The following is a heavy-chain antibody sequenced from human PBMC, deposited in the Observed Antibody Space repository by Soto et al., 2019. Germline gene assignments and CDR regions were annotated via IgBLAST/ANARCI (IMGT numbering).Heavy chain of an antibody. CDR2: ISTYNGNT. J-gene: IGHJ6*02. V-gene: IGHV1-18*01. D-gene: IGHD2-8*01. Sequence: ASVKVSCKASGYTFTTYDISWVRQAPGQGLEWMGRISTYNGNTNYPQSLQGRLTMTTDTSTTTAYMELRNLRSDDTAVYYCARDPYHVLMVNAPNLYGMDVWGQGTMVTVSS. CDR3: ARDPYHVLMVNAPNLYGMDV. CDR1: GYTFTTYD.